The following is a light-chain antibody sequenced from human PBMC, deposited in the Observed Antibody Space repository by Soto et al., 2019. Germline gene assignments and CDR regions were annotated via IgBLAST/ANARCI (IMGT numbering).Light chain of an antibody. V-gene: IGKV3-11*01. J-gene: IGKJ4*01. CDR1: QSVSSY. CDR3: QQRSNWPLT. CDR2: DAS. Sequence: EIVLTQSPATLSLSPGERATLSCRASQSVSSYLAWYQQKPGQAPRLLIYDASNRATGIPARLSGSGSGTDFTLTISSLEPEEFAVYYCQQRSNWPLTFGGGNKVEIK.